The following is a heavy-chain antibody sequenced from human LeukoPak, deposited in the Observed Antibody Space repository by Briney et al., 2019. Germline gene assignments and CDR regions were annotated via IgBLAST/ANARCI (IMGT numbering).Heavy chain of an antibody. CDR1: GGSIRSYY. CDR2: IYYSGST. J-gene: IGHJ4*02. CDR3: ARGGSYFDY. V-gene: IGHV4-59*01. Sequence: SETLSPTCTVSGGSIRSYYWSWIRQPPGKGLEWIGYIYYSGSTNYNPSLKSRVTISVDTSKNQFSLKLSSVTAADTAVYYCARGGSYFDYWGQGTLVTVSS. D-gene: IGHD3-10*01.